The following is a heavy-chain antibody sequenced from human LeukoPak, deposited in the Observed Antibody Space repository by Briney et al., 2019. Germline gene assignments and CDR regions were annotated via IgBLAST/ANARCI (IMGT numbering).Heavy chain of an antibody. CDR2: IIYSVST. J-gene: IGHJ6*02. V-gene: IGHV4-59*01. Sequence: PSAILSLTCTVSGGSISSYYWSWIRQPPGKGLEWIGYIIYSVSTNYNPSLKSRVTISVDTSKNQFSLKLSSVTAADTAVYYCARAFSGSPLFVDYYGMDVWGQGTTVTVP. CDR3: ARAFSGSPLFVDYYGMDV. CDR1: GGSISSYY. D-gene: IGHD1-26*01.